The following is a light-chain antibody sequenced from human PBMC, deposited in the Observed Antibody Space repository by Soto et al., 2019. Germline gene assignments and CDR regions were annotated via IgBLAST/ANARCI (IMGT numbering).Light chain of an antibody. CDR1: SSDIGAYNR. CDR2: EVR. J-gene: IGLJ2*01. CDR3: SSYTSSNTLI. V-gene: IGLV2-18*02. Sequence: QCALTQPPSVSGSPGQSVTISCTGTSSDIGAYNRVSWYQQPPGTAPKLMIYEVRDRTSGVPDRFSGSKSGNTASLTISGLQAEDEADYYCSSYTSSNTLIFGGGTKVTVL.